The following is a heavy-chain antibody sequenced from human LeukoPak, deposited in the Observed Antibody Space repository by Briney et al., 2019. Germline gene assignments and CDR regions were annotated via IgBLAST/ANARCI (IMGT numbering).Heavy chain of an antibody. J-gene: IGHJ4*02. Sequence: SETLSLTCTVSGGSISSYYWSWIRQPPGKGLEWIGYIYYSGSTNYNPSLKSRVTISVDTSKNQFSLKLSSVTAADTAVYYCAKVGKLRYFDWLFAGWGQGTLVTVSS. V-gene: IGHV4-59*01. CDR1: GGSISSYY. CDR3: AKVGKLRYFDWLFAG. D-gene: IGHD3-9*01. CDR2: IYYSGST.